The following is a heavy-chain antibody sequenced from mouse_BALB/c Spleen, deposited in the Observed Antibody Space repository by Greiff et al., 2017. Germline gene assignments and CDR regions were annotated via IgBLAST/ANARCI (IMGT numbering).Heavy chain of an antibody. CDR1: GYAFSSSW. CDR3: AREVRRTFYAMDY. Sequence: VKLMESGPELVKPGASVKISCKASGYAFSSSWMNWVKQRPGQGLEWIGRIYPGDGDTNYNGKFKGKATLTADKSSSTAYMQLSSLTSVDSAVYFCAREVRRTFYAMDYWGQGTSVTVSS. D-gene: IGHD2-14*01. CDR2: IYPGDGDT. J-gene: IGHJ4*01. V-gene: IGHV1-82*01.